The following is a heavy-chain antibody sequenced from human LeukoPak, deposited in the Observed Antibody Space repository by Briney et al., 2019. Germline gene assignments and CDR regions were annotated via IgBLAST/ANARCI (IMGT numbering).Heavy chain of an antibody. Sequence: GESLKISCKGSGYSFTSYWIGWVRQMPGKGLEWMGIIYPGDSDTRYSPSFQGQVTISADKSISTAYLQWSSLKASDTAMYYCARHPGSGAHYYGMDVWGQGTTVTVSS. CDR1: GYSFTSYW. J-gene: IGHJ6*02. D-gene: IGHD3-10*01. V-gene: IGHV5-51*01. CDR3: ARHPGSGAHYYGMDV. CDR2: IYPGDSDT.